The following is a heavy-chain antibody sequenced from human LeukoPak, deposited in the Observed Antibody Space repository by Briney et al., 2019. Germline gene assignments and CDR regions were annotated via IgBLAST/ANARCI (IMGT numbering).Heavy chain of an antibody. Sequence: SETLSLTXTVSGGSISSSSYYWGWIRQPPGEGLEWIGSIYYSGSTYYNPSLKSRVTISVDTSKNQFSLKLSSVTAADTAVYYCARRTVTVTNFDYWGQGTLVTVSS. V-gene: IGHV4-39*01. CDR1: GGSISSSSYY. CDR2: IYYSGST. J-gene: IGHJ4*02. CDR3: ARRTVTVTNFDY. D-gene: IGHD4-17*01.